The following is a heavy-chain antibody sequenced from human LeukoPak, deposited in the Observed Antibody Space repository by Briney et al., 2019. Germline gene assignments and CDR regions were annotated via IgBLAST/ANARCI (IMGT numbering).Heavy chain of an antibody. CDR1: GFTFRSYW. V-gene: IGHV3-7*05. CDR3: ARAFRLNYFDP. Sequence: GGSLRLSCAASGFTFRSYWMSWVRQAPGKGLEWVANIIQDGSEKYYVDSVEGRFTISRDNAKKSLYLQMNSLRADDTAVYYCARAFRLNYFDPWGQGTLVTVSS. CDR2: IIQDGSEK. J-gene: IGHJ5*02. D-gene: IGHD1-7*01.